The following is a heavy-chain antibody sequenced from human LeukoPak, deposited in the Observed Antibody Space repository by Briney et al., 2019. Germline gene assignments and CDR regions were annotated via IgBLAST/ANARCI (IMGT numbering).Heavy chain of an antibody. D-gene: IGHD2-2*01. J-gene: IGHJ4*02. CDR2: INPNSGGT. V-gene: IGHV1-2*02. CDR1: GYTFTGYY. Sequence: ASVKVSCKASGYTFTGYYMHWVRQAPGQGLEWMGWINPNSGGTNYAQKFEGRVTMTRDTSISTAYMELSRLRSDDTAVYYCARDIVVVPAAPIGGYFDYWGQGTLVTVSS. CDR3: ARDIVVVPAAPIGGYFDY.